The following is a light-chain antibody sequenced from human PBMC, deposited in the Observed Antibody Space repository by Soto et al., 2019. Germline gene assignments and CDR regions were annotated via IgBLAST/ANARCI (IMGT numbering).Light chain of an antibody. J-gene: IGLJ1*01. CDR2: EGG. CDR1: SSDVGSYNL. Sequence: QSALTQPASVSGSPGQSITMSCTGTSSDVGSYNLVSWYQQHPGKAPKLMIYEGGKRPSGVSNRFSGSKSGNTASLTISGLQAEDEADYYCCSYAGSSTYVFGSGTKVTVL. V-gene: IGLV2-23*01. CDR3: CSYAGSSTYV.